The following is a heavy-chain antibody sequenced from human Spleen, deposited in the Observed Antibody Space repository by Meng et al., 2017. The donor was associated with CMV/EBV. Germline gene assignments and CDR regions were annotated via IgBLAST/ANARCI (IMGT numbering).Heavy chain of an antibody. V-gene: IGHV1-2*02. J-gene: IGHJ6*02. Sequence: ASVKVSCKASGYTFTDLYIHWVRQAPGQRLEWMGCINPHNGVTNYTQKFQGRFTMTRDTSINTAYMELSRLRSDDTAVYYCARRDDSWGGYSHYYGMDVWGQGTTVTVSS. CDR1: GYTFTDLY. D-gene: IGHD3-3*01. CDR2: INPHNGVT. CDR3: ARRDDSWGGYSHYYGMDV.